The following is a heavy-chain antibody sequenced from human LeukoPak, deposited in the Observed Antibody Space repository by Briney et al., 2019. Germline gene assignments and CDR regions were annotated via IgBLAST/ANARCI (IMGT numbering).Heavy chain of an antibody. D-gene: IGHD6-19*01. CDR3: ARQVVSSGWYGWFDP. J-gene: IGHJ5*02. Sequence: KPSETLSLTCTVSGDSISSGGYFWSWIRQLPGKGLEWIGYIYYTGSTYYNPSLKSRVTISVDTSKNQLSLKLSSVTAADTAVYYCARQVVSSGWYGWFDPWGQGTLVTVSS. V-gene: IGHV4-31*03. CDR1: GDSISSGGYF. CDR2: IYYTGST.